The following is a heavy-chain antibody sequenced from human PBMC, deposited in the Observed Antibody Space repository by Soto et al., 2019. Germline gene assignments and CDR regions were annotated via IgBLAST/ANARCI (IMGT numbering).Heavy chain of an antibody. CDR3: AVGGTTWKGEFDY. Sequence: EVQLVESGGGLVQPGGSLRLSCAASGFTVNSNYMSWVRQAPGKGLEWVSVIYSGSNIYYADSVKGRFTISRHDSRNTRYLQMNSLRPEDTAVYYCAVGGTTWKGEFDYWGQGTLVTVSS. CDR2: IYSGSNI. J-gene: IGHJ4*02. V-gene: IGHV3-53*04. CDR1: GFTVNSNY. D-gene: IGHD2-2*01.